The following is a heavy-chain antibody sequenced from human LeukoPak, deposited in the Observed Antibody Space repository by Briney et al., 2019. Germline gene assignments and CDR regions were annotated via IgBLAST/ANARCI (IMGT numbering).Heavy chain of an antibody. CDR1: GFTFSSYS. J-gene: IGHJ4*02. D-gene: IGHD2-2*01. V-gene: IGHV3-21*01. CDR2: ISSSSSYI. Sequence: GGSLRLSCAASGFTFSSYSMNWVRQAPGKGLEWVSSISSSSSYIYYADSVKGRFTISRDNAKNSLYLQMNSLRAEDTAVYYCARDLTLELGALVVPAAIWGQGTLVTVSS. CDR3: ARDLTLELGALVVPAAI.